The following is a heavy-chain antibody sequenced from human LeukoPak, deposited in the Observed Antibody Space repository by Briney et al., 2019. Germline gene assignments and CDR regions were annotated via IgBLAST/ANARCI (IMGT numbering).Heavy chain of an antibody. J-gene: IGHJ5*02. CDR2: IYPGDSDT. D-gene: IGHD5-24*01. Sequence: GESLKISCKGSGYSFTSYWIGWVRQIPGKGLEWMGIIYPGDSDTRYSPSFQGQVTISADKSISTAYLQWSSLKASDTAMYYCARLGDGYNPKSGNWFDPWGQGTLVTVSS. V-gene: IGHV5-51*01. CDR1: GYSFTSYW. CDR3: ARLGDGYNPKSGNWFDP.